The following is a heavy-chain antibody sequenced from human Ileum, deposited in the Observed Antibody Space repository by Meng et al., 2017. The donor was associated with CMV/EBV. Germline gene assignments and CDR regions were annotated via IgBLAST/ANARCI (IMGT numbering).Heavy chain of an antibody. D-gene: IGHD3-10*01. CDR2: INSDGSST. V-gene: IGHV3-74*01. CDR1: GFTFSSYW. J-gene: IGHJ6*02. CDR3: ARGMVEALYYYYGIDV. Sequence: GESLKISCAASGFTFSSYWMHWVRPTPGKGLGWVARINSDGSSTSYADSVKGRFTISRDNAKNTVYLQMNSLRAEDTTVYYCARGMVEALYYYYGIDVWGQGTTVTVSS.